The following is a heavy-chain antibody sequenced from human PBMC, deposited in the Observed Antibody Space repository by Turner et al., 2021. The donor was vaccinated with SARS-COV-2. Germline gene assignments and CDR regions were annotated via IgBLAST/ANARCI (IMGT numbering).Heavy chain of an antibody. V-gene: IGHV1-8*01. CDR2: MNPNSGNT. J-gene: IGHJ4*02. CDR1: GYTFTSYD. D-gene: IGHD3-16*02. Sequence: QVQLVQSVAEVKKPGASLKVSCKASGYTFTSYDTNWVRQATGQGLEWVGWMNPNSGNTDYAQKFQGRITMTRNTSISTAYMELSSLRSEDTAVYYCARGMFRFGGVIVRPFDYWGQGTLVTVSS. CDR3: ARGMFRFGGVIVRPFDY.